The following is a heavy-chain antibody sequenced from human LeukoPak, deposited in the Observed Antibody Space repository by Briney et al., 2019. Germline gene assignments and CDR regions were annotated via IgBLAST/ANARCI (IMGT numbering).Heavy chain of an antibody. V-gene: IGHV3-30*18. CDR2: ISYDGRNE. CDR3: AKELQVAGTFDY. Sequence: GGSLRLSCAASGFTFSSYGTHWVRQAPGKGLEWVAVISYDGRNEYYADSVKGRFTISRDNSKNTLYLQMNSLRAEDTAVYFCAKELQVAGTFDYWGQGTLVTVSS. J-gene: IGHJ4*02. CDR1: GFTFSSYG. D-gene: IGHD6-19*01.